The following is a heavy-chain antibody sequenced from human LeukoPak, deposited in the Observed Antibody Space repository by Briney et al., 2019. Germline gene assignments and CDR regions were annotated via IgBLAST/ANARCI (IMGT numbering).Heavy chain of an antibody. Sequence: PSETLSLTCTVSGGSISSYYWSWIRQPPGKGLEWIGYIYYSGSTNYNPSLKSRVTISVDTSKNQFSLKLRSVTAADTAVYYCARLVAGTGEYNFEYWGQGTLVTVSS. CDR2: IYYSGST. CDR3: ARLVAGTGEYNFEY. D-gene: IGHD6-19*01. CDR1: GGSISSYY. V-gene: IGHV4-59*08. J-gene: IGHJ4*02.